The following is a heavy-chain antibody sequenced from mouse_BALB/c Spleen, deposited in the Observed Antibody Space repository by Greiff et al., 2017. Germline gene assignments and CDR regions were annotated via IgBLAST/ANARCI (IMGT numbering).Heavy chain of an antibody. V-gene: IGHV5-6-3*01. CDR3: ARDPTPYYRYDRAMDY. Sequence: EVMLVESGGGLVQPGGSLKLSCAASGFTFSSYGMSWVRQTPDKRLELVATINSNGGSTYYPDSVKGRFTISRDNAKNTLYLQMSSLKSEDTAMYYCARDPTPYYRYDRAMDYWGQGTSVTVSS. D-gene: IGHD2-14*01. J-gene: IGHJ4*01. CDR2: INSNGGST. CDR1: GFTFSSYG.